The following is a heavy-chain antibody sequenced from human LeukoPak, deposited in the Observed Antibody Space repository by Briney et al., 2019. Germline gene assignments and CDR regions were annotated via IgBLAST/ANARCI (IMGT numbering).Heavy chain of an antibody. CDR1: GDSVSNGNYY. J-gene: IGHJ4*02. V-gene: IGHV4-61*03. Sequence: SETLSLTCTVSGDSVSNGNYYWSWLRQPPGKALEWIGYIYYTGKTYYNPSPEGRVTILVDTSRNHFSVKLSSVTAADTAVYYCARSQNYYGSGDYWSQGTLVTVSS. CDR2: IYYTGKT. CDR3: ARSQNYYGSGDY. D-gene: IGHD3-10*01.